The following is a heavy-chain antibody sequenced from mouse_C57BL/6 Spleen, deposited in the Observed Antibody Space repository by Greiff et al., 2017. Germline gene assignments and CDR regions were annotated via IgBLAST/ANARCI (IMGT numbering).Heavy chain of an antibody. D-gene: IGHD2-2*01. J-gene: IGHJ2*01. CDR1: GYAFSSSW. CDR2: IYPGDGDT. V-gene: IGHV1-82*01. CDR3: ARGGYDENYFDY. Sequence: QVQLQQSGPELVKPGASVKISCKASGYAFSSSWMNWVKQRPGKGLEWIGRIYPGDGDTNYNGKFKGKATLTADKSSSTAYMQLSSLTSEDSAVYFCARGGYDENYFDYWGQGTTLTVSS.